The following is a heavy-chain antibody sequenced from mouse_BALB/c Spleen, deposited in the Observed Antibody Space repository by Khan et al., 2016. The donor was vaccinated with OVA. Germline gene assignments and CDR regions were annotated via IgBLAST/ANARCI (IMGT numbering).Heavy chain of an antibody. CDR3: DRLARK. Sequence: IQLVQSGAELVKSGATVKLSCTASGLNIKDTYMHWLQQCPEQGLEWIATIGPPNGNTKYDPKFQGKATITADTSSNTPYLQLSSLTSEDTAVYDGDRLARKWGQGTTLTVSS. V-gene: IGHV14-3*02. CDR1: GLNIKDTY. CDR2: IGPPNGNT. J-gene: IGHJ2*01.